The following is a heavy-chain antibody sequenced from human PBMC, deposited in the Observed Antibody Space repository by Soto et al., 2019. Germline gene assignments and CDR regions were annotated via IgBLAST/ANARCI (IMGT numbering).Heavy chain of an antibody. CDR3: AKTLWFGELLGPRFDY. J-gene: IGHJ4*02. D-gene: IGHD3-10*01. V-gene: IGHV3-23*01. CDR1: GFTFSSYA. Sequence: GGSLRLSCAASGFTFSSYAMSWVRQAPGKGLEWVSAISGSGGSTYYADSVKGRFTISRDNSKNTLYLQMNSLRAEDTAVYYCAKTLWFGELLGPRFDYWGQGTLVTVSS. CDR2: ISGSGGST.